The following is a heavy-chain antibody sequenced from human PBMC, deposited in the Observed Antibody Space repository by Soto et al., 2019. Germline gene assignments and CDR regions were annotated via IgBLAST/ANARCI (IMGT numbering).Heavy chain of an antibody. CDR2: IIPIFGTA. J-gene: IGHJ4*03. D-gene: IGHD3-3*01. Sequence: SVKVSCKASGGTFSSYAISWVRQAPGQGLEWMGGIIPIFGTANYAQKCQGRGTITADHSTSTAYMELSSLSSEDTAVYYCASLFWYYDFCSGYLPXYWSQGSPVTLSS. CDR1: GGTFSSYA. V-gene: IGHV1-69*13. CDR3: ASLFWYYDFCSGYLPXY.